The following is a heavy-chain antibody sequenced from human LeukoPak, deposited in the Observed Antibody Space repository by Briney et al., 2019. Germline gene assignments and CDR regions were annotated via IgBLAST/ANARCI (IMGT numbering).Heavy chain of an antibody. V-gene: IGHV3-21*01. CDR1: GFTFNTYS. CDR3: VRDGGVDRLGVAVTDGFDP. J-gene: IGHJ5*02. Sequence: GGSLRLSCAASGFTFNTYSMNWVRQAPGKGLEWVSSISSWNYFIYYADSVKGRFTISRDNAKNEVYLQMNSLRAEDTAVYYCVRDGGVDRLGVAVTDGFDPWGQGTLVTVSS. CDR2: ISSWNYFI. D-gene: IGHD6-19*01.